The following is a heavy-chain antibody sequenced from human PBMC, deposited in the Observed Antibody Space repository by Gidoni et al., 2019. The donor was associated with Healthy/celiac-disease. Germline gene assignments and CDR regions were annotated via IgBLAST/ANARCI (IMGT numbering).Heavy chain of an antibody. CDR3: AREGGYCSGGSCYEVTGDYYYGMDV. Sequence: QVQLVQSGAEVKKPGSSVKVSCKASGGTFSSYAISWVRQAPGQGLEWMGGIIPIFGTANYAQKFQGRGTITADESTSTAYMELSSLRSEDTAVYYCAREGGYCSGGSCYEVTGDYYYGMDVWGQGTTVTVSS. V-gene: IGHV1-69*01. D-gene: IGHD2-15*01. CDR1: GGTFSSYA. J-gene: IGHJ6*02. CDR2: IIPIFGTA.